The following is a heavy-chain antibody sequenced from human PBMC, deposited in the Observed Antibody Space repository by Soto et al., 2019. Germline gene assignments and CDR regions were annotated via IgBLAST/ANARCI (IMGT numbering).Heavy chain of an antibody. CDR1: DDSMRSGGYY. CDR2: IHYSGAT. Sequence: SETLSLTCSVSDDSMRSGGYYWTWIRQLPGKGIQWIGFIHYSGATLYSPSLKSRVSISMQMSNNQFSLRLGSVTAADTAIYYCLRGKDKDDSSFWHHWGQGTPVTVSS. CDR3: LRGKDKDDSSFWHH. D-gene: IGHD6-6*01. V-gene: IGHV4-31*03. J-gene: IGHJ1*01.